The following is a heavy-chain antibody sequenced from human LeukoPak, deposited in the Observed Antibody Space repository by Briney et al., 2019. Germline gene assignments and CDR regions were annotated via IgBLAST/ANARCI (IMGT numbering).Heavy chain of an antibody. D-gene: IGHD4-17*01. CDR3: ARDRGNHDYGDFENDAFDI. CDR2: MYYSGST. Sequence: SETLSLTCTVSGGSISSYYWSWIRQPPGKGLEWIGYMYYSGSTNYNPSLKSRVTISVDTSKNQFSLKLSSVTAADTAVYYCARDRGNHDYGDFENDAFDIWGQGTMVTVSS. V-gene: IGHV4-59*01. J-gene: IGHJ3*02. CDR1: GGSISSYY.